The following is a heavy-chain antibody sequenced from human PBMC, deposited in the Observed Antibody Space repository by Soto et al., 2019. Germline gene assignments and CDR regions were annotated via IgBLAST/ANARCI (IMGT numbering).Heavy chain of an antibody. J-gene: IGHJ6*02. D-gene: IGHD3-10*01. V-gene: IGHV3-23*01. CDR2: ISGSGGST. CDR1: GFTFSSYA. Sequence: GGSLRLSCAASGFTFSSYAMSWVRQAPGKGLEWVSAISGSGGSTYYADSVKGRFTISRDNSKNTLYLQMNSLRAEDTAVYYCAKDHVTMVRGVITTNYYYPYGMDVWGQGTTVTVSS. CDR3: AKDHVTMVRGVITTNYYYPYGMDV.